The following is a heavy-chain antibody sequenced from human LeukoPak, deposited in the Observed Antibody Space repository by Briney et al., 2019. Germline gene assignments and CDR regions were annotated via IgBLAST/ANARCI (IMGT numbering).Heavy chain of an antibody. V-gene: IGHV3-74*01. J-gene: IGHJ4*02. CDR2: INTDGSST. Sequence: PGGSPRLSCAASGFTFNDYWMHWVRQAPGKGLLWVSRINTDGSSTDYADSVKGRFTISRDNAKNTLYLQMDSLRAEDSAVYYCARRTVTGTYDYWGQGTLVTAS. CDR1: GFTFNDYW. CDR3: ARRTVTGTYDY. D-gene: IGHD1-1*01.